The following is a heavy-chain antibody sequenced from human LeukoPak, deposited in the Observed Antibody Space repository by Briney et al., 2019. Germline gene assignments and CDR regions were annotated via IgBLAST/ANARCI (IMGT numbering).Heavy chain of an antibody. D-gene: IGHD5-18*01. CDR1: GFTFSNYA. Sequence: GRSLRLSCAASGFTFSNYAMHWFRQAPGKGLEWVAVISYDGSNKYYADSVKGRFTISTDNSKNTLYLQMNSLRAEDTAVYYCARSSSMVTFDYWGQGTLVTVSS. CDR2: ISYDGSNK. CDR3: ARSSSMVTFDY. J-gene: IGHJ4*02. V-gene: IGHV3-30*04.